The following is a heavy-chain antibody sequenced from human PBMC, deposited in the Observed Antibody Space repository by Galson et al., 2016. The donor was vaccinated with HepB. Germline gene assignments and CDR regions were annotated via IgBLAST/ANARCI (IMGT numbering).Heavy chain of an antibody. Sequence: SLRLSCAASGFTFSSYAMHWVRQAPGKGLEWVAVISYDGRYESYAGAVKGRFTISRDSFQNTLYLHLNSLRAEETAVHYCARAGHVSGRYWNKWGQGTRVAVTS. J-gene: IGHJ4*02. CDR2: ISYDGRYE. CDR3: ARAGHVSGRYWNK. D-gene: IGHD3-10*01. CDR1: GFTFSSYA. V-gene: IGHV3-30*04.